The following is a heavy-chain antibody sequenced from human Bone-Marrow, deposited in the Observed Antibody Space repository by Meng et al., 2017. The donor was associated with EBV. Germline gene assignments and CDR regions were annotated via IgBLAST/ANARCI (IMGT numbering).Heavy chain of an antibody. CDR1: GGSISSSNW. D-gene: IGHD3-22*01. Sequence: QVQLQESRPRLVKPSGTLSLTCAVSGGSISSSNWWSWVRQPPGKGLEWIGEIYHSGSTNYNPSLKSRVTISVDKSKNQFSLKLSSVTAADTAVYYCVGAHYGDSSGYYYAYWGQGTLVTVSS. V-gene: IGHV4-4*02. CDR3: VGAHYGDSSGYYYAY. J-gene: IGHJ4*02. CDR2: IYHSGST.